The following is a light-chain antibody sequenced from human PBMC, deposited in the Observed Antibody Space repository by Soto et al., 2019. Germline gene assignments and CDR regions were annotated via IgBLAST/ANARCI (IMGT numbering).Light chain of an antibody. J-gene: IGKJ1*01. CDR1: QSVSSNS. V-gene: IGKV3-20*01. Sequence: IVLTQSPGTLSLSPGERATLSCRASQSVSSNSLAWYQQKPGQAPRLVIYGASTRATGFPDRFTGSGSGTDFTLTISGLEPEDFAVYYCQQYGTSPQTFGQGTKVDIK. CDR2: GAS. CDR3: QQYGTSPQT.